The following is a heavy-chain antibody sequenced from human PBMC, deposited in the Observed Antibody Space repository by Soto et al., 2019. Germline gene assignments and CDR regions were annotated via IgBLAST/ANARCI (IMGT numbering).Heavy chain of an antibody. CDR2: IKQDGSEK. CDR3: VGSRGWLFDY. J-gene: IGHJ4*02. CDR1: GFTFSAYW. V-gene: IGHV3-7*05. D-gene: IGHD5-12*01. Sequence: EVHLVESGGDLVQPGGSLRLSCAASGFTFSAYWMQWVRQAPGKGLEWVAIIKQDGSEKYYVDSVTGRFTISRDNAKNSLYLPMSSLGAEDTAMYYCVGSRGWLFDYWGQGKLVTVSS.